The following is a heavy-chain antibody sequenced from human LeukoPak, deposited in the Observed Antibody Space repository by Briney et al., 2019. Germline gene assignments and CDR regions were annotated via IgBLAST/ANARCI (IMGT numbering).Heavy chain of an antibody. Sequence: LETLSLTCTVSGGSISSYYWSWIRQPPGKGLEWIGYIYYSGSTNYNPSLKSRVTISVDTSKNQFSLKLSSVTAADTAVYYCASLRSVAVYAFDIWGQGTMVTVSS. D-gene: IGHD6-19*01. CDR1: GGSISSYY. V-gene: IGHV4-59*08. J-gene: IGHJ3*02. CDR3: ASLRSVAVYAFDI. CDR2: IYYSGST.